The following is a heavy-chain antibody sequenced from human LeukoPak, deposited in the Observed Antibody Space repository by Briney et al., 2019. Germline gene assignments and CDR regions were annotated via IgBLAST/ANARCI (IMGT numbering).Heavy chain of an antibody. V-gene: IGHV3-30*04. J-gene: IGHJ4*02. CDR1: GFNFRDSA. D-gene: IGHD4-17*01. Sequence: PGGSLRLSCAASGFNFRDSAMPWVRQPPGKGLEGVAVSSYDGTNKYYADSVNGRFTISRDNSKNTLFLQMNNLRLEDTAVYYCAADYGDYVSPSDWGQGSLVIVSS. CDR2: SSYDGTNK. CDR3: AADYGDYVSPSD.